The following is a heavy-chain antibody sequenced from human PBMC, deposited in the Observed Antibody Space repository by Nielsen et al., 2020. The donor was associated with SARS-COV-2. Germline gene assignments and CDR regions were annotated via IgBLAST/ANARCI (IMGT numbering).Heavy chain of an antibody. CDR3: AKVTDESWGSSVYYYYYMDV. CDR2: ISGNGHYT. D-gene: IGHD3-16*01. V-gene: IGHV3-23*01. J-gene: IGHJ6*03. Sequence: GESLKISCAASGFTFSSYAMSWVRQAPGKGLEWVSAISGNGHYTYYADSVKGRFTIFRDNSKNTLYLQMNSLTVEATAVYYCAKVTDESWGSSVYYYYYMDVWGKGATVTVSS. CDR1: GFTFSSYA.